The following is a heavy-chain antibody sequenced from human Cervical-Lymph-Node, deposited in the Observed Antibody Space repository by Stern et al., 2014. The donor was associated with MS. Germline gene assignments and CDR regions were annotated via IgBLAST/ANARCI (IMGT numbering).Heavy chain of an antibody. CDR1: GKNLREVG. D-gene: IGHD3-10*01. CDR2: FDPEYGET. CDR3: ATDRGVK. V-gene: IGHV1-24*01. J-gene: IGHJ4*02. Sequence: QVQLEEYGDEVKKPGASGTVSCKVAGKNLREVGMQWRGKGTKRSLQWMGQFDPEYGETVYAQQFQGRLSMTEDTSTGTAYMTLTALRSEDTAVYYCATDRGVKWGPGTLVTVSS.